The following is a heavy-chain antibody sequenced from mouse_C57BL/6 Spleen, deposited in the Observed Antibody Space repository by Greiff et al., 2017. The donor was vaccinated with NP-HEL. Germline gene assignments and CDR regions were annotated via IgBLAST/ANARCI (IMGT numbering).Heavy chain of an antibody. CDR1: GYAFTNYL. J-gene: IGHJ4*01. CDR3: AKPTMVGAMEY. V-gene: IGHV1-54*01. CDR2: INPGSGGT. D-gene: IGHD2-1*01. Sequence: VQLQQSGAELVRPGTSVKVSCKASGYAFTNYLIEWVKQRPGQGLEWIGVINPGSGGTNYNEKFKGKATLTADKSSSTAYMQLSSLTSEDSAVYFCAKPTMVGAMEYWGQGTSVTVSS.